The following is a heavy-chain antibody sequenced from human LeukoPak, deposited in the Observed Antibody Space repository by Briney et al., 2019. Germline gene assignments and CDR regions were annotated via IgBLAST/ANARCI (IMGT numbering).Heavy chain of an antibody. CDR3: ARESPDIVGASDAFDI. Sequence: GGSLRLSCAASGFTLSSDWMHWVRQAPGKGLVWVSRINSDGSSTSYADSVKGRFTISRDNSKNTLYLQMNSLRAEDTAVYYCARESPDIVGASDAFDIWGQGTMVTVSS. CDR1: GFTLSSDW. J-gene: IGHJ3*02. CDR2: INSDGSST. V-gene: IGHV3-74*01. D-gene: IGHD1-26*01.